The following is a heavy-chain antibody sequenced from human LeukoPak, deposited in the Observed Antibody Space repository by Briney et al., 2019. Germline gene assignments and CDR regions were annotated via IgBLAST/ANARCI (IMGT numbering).Heavy chain of an antibody. V-gene: IGHV4-39*01. CDR3: ARPPGGGSYYARDY. J-gene: IGHJ4*02. Sequence: SETLSLTCTVSGGSISSSSYYWGWIRQPPGKGLEWIGSIYYSGGTYYNPSLKSRVTISVDTSKNQFSLKLSSVTAADTAVYYCARPPGGGSYYARDYWGQGTLVTVSS. D-gene: IGHD1-26*01. CDR1: GGSISSSSYY. CDR2: IYYSGGT.